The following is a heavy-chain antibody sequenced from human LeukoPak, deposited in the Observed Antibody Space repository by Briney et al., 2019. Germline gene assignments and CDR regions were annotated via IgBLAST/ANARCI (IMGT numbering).Heavy chain of an antibody. CDR2: INSDGSST. Sequence: GGSLRLSCAASGFTVSSNYMNWVRQAPGKGLVWVSRINSDGSSTTYADSVRGRFTISRDNAKNTLYLQMNSLRADDTAAYYCARIASRDYFDYWGQGTLVTVSS. V-gene: IGHV3-74*01. CDR3: ARIASRDYFDY. CDR1: GFTVSSNY. D-gene: IGHD2-2*01. J-gene: IGHJ4*02.